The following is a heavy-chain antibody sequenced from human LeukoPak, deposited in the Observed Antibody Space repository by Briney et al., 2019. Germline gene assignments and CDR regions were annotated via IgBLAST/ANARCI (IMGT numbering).Heavy chain of an antibody. Sequence: GGSLRLSCAASGFTFSRYWMNWVRQAPGKGLEWVANVKQDGSERYYVDSVKGRFTISRDNAKNLLYLQMNSLRAEDTAVYYCARTYYYDSGGYYAWGQGTLVTVSS. J-gene: IGHJ4*02. CDR3: ARTYYYDSGGYYA. CDR1: GFTFSRYW. CDR2: VKQDGSER. D-gene: IGHD3-22*01. V-gene: IGHV3-7*01.